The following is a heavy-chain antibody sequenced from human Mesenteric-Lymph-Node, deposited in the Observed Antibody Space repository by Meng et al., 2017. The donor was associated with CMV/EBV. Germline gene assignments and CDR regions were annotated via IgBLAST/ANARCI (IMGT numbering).Heavy chain of an antibody. CDR2: INHSGST. D-gene: IGHD1-26*01. CDR1: AGSFLCYY. J-gene: IGHJ4*02. CDR3: ARGGGSYYEDY. V-gene: IGHV4-34*01. Sequence: LPFAVYAGSFLCYYWSWHRQPPGLGLVWIGEINHSGSTNYTPSLKSRVTISVATSKNQFSLKLSSVTAADTAVYYCARGGGSYYEDYWGQGTLVTVSS.